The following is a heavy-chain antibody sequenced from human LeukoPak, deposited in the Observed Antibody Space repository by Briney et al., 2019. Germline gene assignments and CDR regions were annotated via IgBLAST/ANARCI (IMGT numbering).Heavy chain of an antibody. V-gene: IGHV3-23*01. CDR1: GFTFSSFA. CDR2: ISGIGDST. D-gene: IGHD5-18*01. Sequence: GGSLRLSCTTSGFTFSSFAMSWVRQAPGKGLEWVSSISGIGDSTFYRGSVKGRFTISRDNSKNTLYLQMNSLRAEDTAVYYCAKDTAMVISYFDYWGQGTLVTVSS. CDR3: AKDTAMVISYFDY. J-gene: IGHJ4*02.